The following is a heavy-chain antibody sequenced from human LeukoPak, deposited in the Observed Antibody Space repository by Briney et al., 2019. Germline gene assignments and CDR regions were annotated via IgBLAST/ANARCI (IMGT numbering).Heavy chain of an antibody. V-gene: IGHV3-21*01. D-gene: IGHD4-17*01. CDR3: ASEDDYGDR. CDR2: ISSSSSYI. Sequence: PGGSLRLSCAASGFTFNNAWMSWVRQAPGKGLEWVSSISSSSSYIYYADSVKGRFTISRDNAKNSLYLQMNSLRAEDTAVYYCASEDDYGDRWGQGTLVTVSS. CDR1: GFTFNNAW. J-gene: IGHJ4*02.